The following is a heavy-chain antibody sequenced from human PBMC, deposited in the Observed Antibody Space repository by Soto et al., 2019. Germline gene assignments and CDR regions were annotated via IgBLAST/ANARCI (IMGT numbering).Heavy chain of an antibody. Sequence: GGSLRLSCAASGFTFSSYWMHWVRQAPGKGLVWVSRINSDGSSTSYADSVKGRFTISRDNAKNTLYLQMNSLRAEDTAVYYCARDGSSSWTIASQNWFDPWGQGTLVTVSS. CDR1: GFTFSSYW. CDR2: INSDGSST. V-gene: IGHV3-74*01. CDR3: ARDGSSSWTIASQNWFDP. J-gene: IGHJ5*02. D-gene: IGHD6-13*01.